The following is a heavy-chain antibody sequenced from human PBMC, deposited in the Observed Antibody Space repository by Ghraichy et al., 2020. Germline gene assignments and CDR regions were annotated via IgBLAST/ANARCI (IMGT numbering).Heavy chain of an antibody. Sequence: ESLNISCAASGFTVSNNYMCWIRQAPGKGLEWVSLIYSRGGTNYADSVKGRFTISRDNSKNTLYLQMNSLRVEDTAVYYCARDPPGIAASGIYYWGQGTLVTVSS. CDR2: IYSRGGT. CDR3: ARDPPGIAASGIYY. J-gene: IGHJ4*02. V-gene: IGHV3-53*01. D-gene: IGHD6-13*01. CDR1: GFTVSNNY.